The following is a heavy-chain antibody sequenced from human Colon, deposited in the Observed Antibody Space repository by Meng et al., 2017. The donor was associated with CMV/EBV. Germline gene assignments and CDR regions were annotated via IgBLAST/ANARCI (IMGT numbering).Heavy chain of an antibody. CDR2: ITGSSSYM. Sequence: GESLKISCAASGFTFSSYSMNWVRQAPGKGLEWVSSITGSSSYMYYADSVKGRFTISRGNAKNSLYLQMNSLRAEDTAVYYCARDPGDGSDWGQGTLVTVSS. V-gene: IGHV3-21*01. CDR3: ARDPGDGSD. CDR1: GFTFSSYS. J-gene: IGHJ4*02. D-gene: IGHD2-15*01.